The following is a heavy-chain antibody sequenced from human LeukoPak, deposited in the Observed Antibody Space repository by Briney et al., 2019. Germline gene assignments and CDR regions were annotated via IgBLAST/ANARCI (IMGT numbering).Heavy chain of an antibody. D-gene: IGHD3-22*01. J-gene: IGHJ4*02. V-gene: IGHV4-61*02. CDR3: AREDYYDSSGYYPFDV. CDR1: GGSISSGSYY. CDR2: ICSSGGT. Sequence: SQTLSLTCTVSGGSISSGSYYWNWIRQPAGKGLEWVGRICSSGGTDFTPSLKSRGTISVDTSKNQFSLKLSSVTAADTAVYYCAREDYYDSSGYYPFDVWGQGILVTVSS.